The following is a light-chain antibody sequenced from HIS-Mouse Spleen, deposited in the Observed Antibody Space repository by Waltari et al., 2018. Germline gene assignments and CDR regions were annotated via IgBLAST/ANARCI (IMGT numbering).Light chain of an antibody. Sequence: SYELTQPPSLSVSPGQTASITCSGDKLGDKYACWYQQKPGQSPVLVIYQDRQRPSRIPVRYSGSNSGNTAPLTISGTQAVDEADYYCQAWDSSTDAVFGGGTKLTVL. J-gene: IGLJ2*01. V-gene: IGLV3-1*01. CDR3: QAWDSSTDAV. CDR2: QDR. CDR1: KLGDKY.